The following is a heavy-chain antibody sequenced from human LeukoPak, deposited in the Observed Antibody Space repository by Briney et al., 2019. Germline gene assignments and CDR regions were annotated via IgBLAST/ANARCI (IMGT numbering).Heavy chain of an antibody. D-gene: IGHD3-10*01. CDR2: INAGNGNT. Sequence: ASVKVSCKASGYTFTSYAMHWVRQAPGQRLEWMGWINAGNGNTKYSQKFQGRVTITRDTSASTAYMELSSLRSEDTAVYYCAAKMVRGVINYYGMDVWGKGTTVTVSP. J-gene: IGHJ6*04. V-gene: IGHV1-3*01. CDR3: AAKMVRGVINYYGMDV. CDR1: GYTFTSYA.